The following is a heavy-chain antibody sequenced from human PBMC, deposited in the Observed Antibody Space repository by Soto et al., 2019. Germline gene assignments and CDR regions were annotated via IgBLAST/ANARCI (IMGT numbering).Heavy chain of an antibody. CDR1: GLTFSNYA. J-gene: IGHJ4*02. V-gene: IGHV3-23*01. D-gene: IGHD1-7*01. CDR2: MSGSSSTT. Sequence: EVRLLESGGGLVKPGGSLRLSCATSGLTFSNYAMSWVRQAPGGGLERVLSMSGSSSTTYSADSVRGRFTISRDRSKNTLYLQMSGLRAEDTALYYCAKNQERELPRVIDFWGQGTLVTVSS. CDR3: AKNQERELPRVIDF.